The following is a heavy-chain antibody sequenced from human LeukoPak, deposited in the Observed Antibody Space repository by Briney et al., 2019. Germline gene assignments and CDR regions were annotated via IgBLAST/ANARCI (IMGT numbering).Heavy chain of an antibody. CDR1: GFTFSSYA. V-gene: IGHV3-30*01. D-gene: IGHD6-19*01. CDR2: ISYDGGNK. J-gene: IGHJ6*03. CDR3: ARDGIAVADAPGGYYYMDV. Sequence: PGGSLRLSCAASGFTFSSYAMHWVRQAPGKGLEWVAVISYDGGNKYYADSVKGRFTISRDNSKNTLYLQMNSLRAEDTAVYYCARDGIAVADAPGGYYYMDVWGKGTTVTVSS.